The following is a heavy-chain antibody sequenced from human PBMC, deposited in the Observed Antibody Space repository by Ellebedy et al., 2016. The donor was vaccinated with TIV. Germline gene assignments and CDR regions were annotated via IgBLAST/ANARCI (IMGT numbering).Heavy chain of an antibody. D-gene: IGHD4/OR15-4a*01. CDR2: INPNSGGT. J-gene: IGHJ6*02. CDR3: ARTIGSYGMDV. CDR1: GYTFTGYY. Sequence: ASVKVSCKASGYTFTGYYMHWVRQAPGQGLEWMGWINPNSGGTNYAQKFQGRVTMTRDTSTSTAYMELRSLRSDDTAVYYCARTIGSYGMDVWGQGTTVTVSS. V-gene: IGHV1-2*02.